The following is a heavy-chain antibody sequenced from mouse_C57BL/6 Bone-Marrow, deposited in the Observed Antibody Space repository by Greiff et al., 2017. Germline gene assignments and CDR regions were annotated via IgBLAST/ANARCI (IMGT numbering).Heavy chain of an antibody. CDR1: GYTFTDHT. CDR2: IYPRDGST. Sequence: QVQLQQSDAELVKPGASVKISCKVSGYTFTDHTIHWMKQRPEQGLEWIGYIYPRDGSTKYNEKFKGKATLTADKSSSTAYMQLNSLTSEDSAVYFCASTRYYYGSSFWYFDVWGTGTTVTVSS. V-gene: IGHV1-78*01. CDR3: ASTRYYYGSSFWYFDV. D-gene: IGHD1-1*01. J-gene: IGHJ1*03.